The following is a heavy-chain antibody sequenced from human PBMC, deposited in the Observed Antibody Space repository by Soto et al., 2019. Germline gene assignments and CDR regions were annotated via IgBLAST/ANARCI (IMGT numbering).Heavy chain of an antibody. V-gene: IGHV1-69*06. CDR2: IIPIFGTA. CDR3: AAGTTLENWFDP. J-gene: IGHJ5*02. CDR1: GGSXTSYA. Sequence: SXKVSCKASGGSXTSYAIRWVRQAPGQGLEWMGGIIPIFGTANYAQKFQGRVTITADKSTSTAYMELSSLRSEDTAVYYCAAGTTLENWFDPWGQGTLVTVSS. D-gene: IGHD1-7*01.